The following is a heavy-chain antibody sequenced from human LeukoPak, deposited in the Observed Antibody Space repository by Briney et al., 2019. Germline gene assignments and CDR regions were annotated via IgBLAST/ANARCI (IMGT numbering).Heavy chain of an antibody. CDR2: INPNSGGT. Sequence: ASVKVSCKASGYTFTGYYMHWVRQAPGQGLEWMGRINPNSGGTNYAQKFQGRVTMTRDTSISTAYMELSRPRSDDTAVYYCARVGSGYYHNFDYWGQGTLVTVSS. CDR1: GYTFTGYY. J-gene: IGHJ4*02. V-gene: IGHV1-2*06. CDR3: ARVGSGYYHNFDY. D-gene: IGHD3-3*01.